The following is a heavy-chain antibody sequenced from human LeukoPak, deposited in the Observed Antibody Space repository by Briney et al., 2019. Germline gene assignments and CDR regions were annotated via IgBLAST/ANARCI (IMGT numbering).Heavy chain of an antibody. V-gene: IGHV1-2*02. CDR2: INPNSGAT. D-gene: IGHD3-10*01. Sequence: ASVKVSCKASGYTFTGYYIHWVRQAPGQGLEWMAWINPNSGATNYAQKFQGRVSMTRDTSVSTAYMALSRLTSDDTAVYFCARGRFGEWDNWFDPWGQGTLVTVSS. CDR1: GYTFTGYY. J-gene: IGHJ5*02. CDR3: ARGRFGEWDNWFDP.